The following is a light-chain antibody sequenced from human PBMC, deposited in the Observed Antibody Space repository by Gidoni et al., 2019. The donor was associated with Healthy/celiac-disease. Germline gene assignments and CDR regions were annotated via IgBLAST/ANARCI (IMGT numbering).Light chain of an antibody. Sequence: EIVLTQSPATLSLSPGERATLSCRASQSVSSYLAWYQPQPGQAPRLLIYDASNRATGIPARFRGSGSGTDFTLTISSLEPEDFAVYYCQQRSNLPTFGGGTKVEIK. CDR2: DAS. V-gene: IGKV3-11*01. J-gene: IGKJ4*01. CDR3: QQRSNLPT. CDR1: QSVSSY.